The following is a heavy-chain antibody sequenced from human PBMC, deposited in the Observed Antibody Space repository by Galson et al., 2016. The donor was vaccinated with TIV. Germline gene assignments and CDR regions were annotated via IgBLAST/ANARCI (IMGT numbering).Heavy chain of an antibody. V-gene: IGHV3-33*01. CDR3: ARDDDGDPSALDV. J-gene: IGHJ3*01. Sequence: SLRLSCAASGFTFSRYGMHWVRQAPGKGLEWVAVIVNDGQYKSQADSVRGRFTISRDNYENTLYLEMNSLRAEDTALYYCARDDDGDPSALDVWGQGTMVTVSS. CDR2: IVNDGQYK. CDR1: GFTFSRYG. D-gene: IGHD1-1*01.